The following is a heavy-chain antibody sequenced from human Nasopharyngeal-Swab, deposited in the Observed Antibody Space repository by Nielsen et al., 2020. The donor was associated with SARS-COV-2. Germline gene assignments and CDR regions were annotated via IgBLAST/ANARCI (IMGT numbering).Heavy chain of an antibody. CDR1: GFYLSTSEMC. CDR3: ARTIAAAGMGFDP. J-gene: IGHJ5*02. Sequence: SGPPLVNPTRPLHLPCPFSGFYLSTSEMCLSWIRHPPGKALEWLARIDWDDDKYYSTSLKTRLTISKDTSKNQVVLTMTNMDPVDTATYYCARTIAAAGMGFDPWGQGTLVTVSS. V-gene: IGHV2-70*11. D-gene: IGHD6-13*01. CDR2: IDWDDDK.